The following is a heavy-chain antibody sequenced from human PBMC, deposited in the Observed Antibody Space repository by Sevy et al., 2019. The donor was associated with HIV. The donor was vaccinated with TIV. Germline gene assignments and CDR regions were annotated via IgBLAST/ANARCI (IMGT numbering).Heavy chain of an antibody. CDR1: GFTFSNFG. D-gene: IGHD2-21*01. CDR2: MWYDGNNK. V-gene: IGHV3-33*01. J-gene: IGHJ4*02. Sequence: GGSLRLSCTASGFTFSNFGIHWVRQAPGKGLQWVALMWYDGNNKYYADSVKCRFTISRDSSKNTVYLQMNNLRAEDTAMYYCARGPSLIVAGAAGYLDYWGQGTLVTVSS. CDR3: ARGPSLIVAGAAGYLDY.